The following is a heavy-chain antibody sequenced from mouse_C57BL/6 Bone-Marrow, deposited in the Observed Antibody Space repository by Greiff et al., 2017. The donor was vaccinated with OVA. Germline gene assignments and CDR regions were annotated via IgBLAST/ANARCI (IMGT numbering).Heavy chain of an antibody. Sequence: EVQLQQSGAELVRPGASVKLSCTASGFNIKDDYMPWVKQRPEQGLEWIGWIDPENGDTEYASKFQGKATITADTSSNTAYLQLSSLTSEDTAVYYCTTDGGSSYWYFDVWGTGTTVTVSS. CDR2: IDPENGDT. CDR1: GFNIKDDY. V-gene: IGHV14-4*01. J-gene: IGHJ1*03. CDR3: TTDGGSSYWYFDV. D-gene: IGHD1-1*01.